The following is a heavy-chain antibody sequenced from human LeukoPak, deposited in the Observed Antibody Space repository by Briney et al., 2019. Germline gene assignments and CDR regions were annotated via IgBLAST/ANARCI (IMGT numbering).Heavy chain of an antibody. D-gene: IGHD2-8*02. CDR2: IKQDGSEK. Sequence: GGSLRLSCAASGFTFSSYWMSWVRQAPGKGLECVANIKQDGSEKYYVDSVKGRFTISRDNAKNSLYLQMNSLRAEDTAVYYCARDPAGLVVPINWFDPWGQGTLVTVSS. CDR1: GFTFSSYW. CDR3: ARDPAGLVVPINWFDP. V-gene: IGHV3-7*01. J-gene: IGHJ5*02.